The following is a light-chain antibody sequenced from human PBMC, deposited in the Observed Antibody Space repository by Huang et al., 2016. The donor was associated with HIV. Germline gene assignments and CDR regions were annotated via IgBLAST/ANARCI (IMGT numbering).Light chain of an antibody. CDR3: QQSYRIPRT. Sequence: DIQMTQFPTSLSASVEDKVTLTCREGQTIDKYLNWYQQKSGRAPKLLIYGASNLQSGVPSRFSGRGSETHFSLTINNLQPDDSATYYCQQSYRIPRTFGQGTKLEI. CDR1: QTIDKY. V-gene: IGKV1-39*01. J-gene: IGKJ2*01. CDR2: GAS.